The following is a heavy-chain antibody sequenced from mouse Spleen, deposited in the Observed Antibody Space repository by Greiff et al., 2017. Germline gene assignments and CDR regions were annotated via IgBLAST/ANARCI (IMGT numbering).Heavy chain of an antibody. J-gene: IGHJ4*01. CDR2: INYDGSST. CDR1: GFTFSDYY. V-gene: IGHV5-16*01. D-gene: IGHD1-1*01. CDR3: ARDGGTVGYAMDY. Sequence: DVHLVESEGGLVQPGSSMKLSCTASGFTFSDYYMAWVRQVPEKGLEWVANINYDGSSTYYLDSLKSRFIISRDNAKNILYLQMSSLKSEDTATYYCARDGGTVGYAMDYWGQGTSVTVSS.